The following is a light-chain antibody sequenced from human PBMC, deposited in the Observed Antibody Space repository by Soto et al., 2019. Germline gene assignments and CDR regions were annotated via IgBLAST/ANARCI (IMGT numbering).Light chain of an antibody. J-gene: IGLJ3*02. V-gene: IGLV2-11*01. CDR1: SSDVGGYNY. CDR3: TSFTTTNIWV. Sequence: QSALTQPRSVSGSPGQSVTISCTGTSSDVGGYNYVSWYQQHPGKAPKLMIYDVSKRPSGVPDRFSGSKSGNTASLTISGLQAEDEADYYCTSFTTTNIWVFGGGTQLTVL. CDR2: DVS.